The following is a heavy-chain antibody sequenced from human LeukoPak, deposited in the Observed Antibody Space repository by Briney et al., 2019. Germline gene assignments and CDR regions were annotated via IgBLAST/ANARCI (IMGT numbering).Heavy chain of an antibody. Sequence: SETLSLTCAVYGGSFSGYYWSWLRQPPGKGLEGIGEINHSGSTNYNPSLTSRVTISVDTSMTQFSLKLSSVPAADSAVYYCASLYRFLEWFPYHDAFDIWGQGTMVTVSS. CDR1: GGSFSGYY. J-gene: IGHJ3*02. V-gene: IGHV4-34*01. CDR2: INHSGST. D-gene: IGHD3-3*01. CDR3: ASLYRFLEWFPYHDAFDI.